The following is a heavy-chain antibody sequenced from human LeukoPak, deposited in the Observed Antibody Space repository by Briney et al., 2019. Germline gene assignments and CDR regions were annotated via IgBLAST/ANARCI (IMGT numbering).Heavy chain of an antibody. V-gene: IGHV1-2*02. CDR2: INPNSGGT. D-gene: IGHD2-2*01. J-gene: IGHJ3*02. CDR1: GYTFTGYY. CDR3: ARTRSPCSSTSCYRSDAFDI. Sequence: RASVKVSCKASGYTFTGYYMHWVRQAPGQGLEWMGWINPNSGGTNYAQKFQGRVTMTRDTSISTAYMELSRLRSDDTAVYYCARTRSPCSSTSCYRSDAFDIWGQGTMVTVSS.